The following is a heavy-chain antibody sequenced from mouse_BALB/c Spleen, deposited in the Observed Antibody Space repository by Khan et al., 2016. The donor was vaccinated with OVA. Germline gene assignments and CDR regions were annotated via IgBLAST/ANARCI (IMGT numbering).Heavy chain of an antibody. J-gene: IGHJ3*01. CDR3: AREGAYYKNYCWFAY. CDR2: INPSSGYT. V-gene: IGHV1-4*01. Sequence: QVQLKQSGAELARPGASVKMSCKASGYTFTSYTMHWVKQRPGQGLEWIGYINPSSGYTNYNQKFKDKATLTADKSSSTAYMQLSSLTSEDSAIYYCAREGAYYKNYCWFAYWGQGTLVTVSA. D-gene: IGHD2-5*01. CDR1: GYTFTSYT.